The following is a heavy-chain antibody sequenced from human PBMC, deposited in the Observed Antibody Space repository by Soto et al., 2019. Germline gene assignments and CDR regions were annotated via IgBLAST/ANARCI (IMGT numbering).Heavy chain of an antibody. CDR2: IYHSGST. V-gene: IGHV4-30-2*01. CDR3: ARGCSGGSCYSADWFDP. J-gene: IGHJ5*02. D-gene: IGHD2-15*01. Sequence: PSETLSLTCAVSGGSISSGGYSWSWIRQPPGKGLEWIGYIYHSGSTYYNPSLKSRVTISVDRSKNQFSLKLSSVTAADTAVYYCARGCSGGSCYSADWFDPWGQGTLVTV. CDR1: GGSISSGGYS.